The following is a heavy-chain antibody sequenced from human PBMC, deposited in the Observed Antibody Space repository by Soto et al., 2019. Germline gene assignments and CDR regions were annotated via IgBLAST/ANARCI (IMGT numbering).Heavy chain of an antibody. CDR2: INPNSGGT. CDR3: ATGRLTGDLSAFDI. J-gene: IGHJ3*02. D-gene: IGHD7-27*01. Sequence: ASVKVSCKASGYTFTGYYMHWVRQAPGQGLEWMGWINPNSGGTNYAQKFQGWVTMTRDTSISTAYMELSRLRSDDTAVYYCATGRLTGDLSAFDIWGQGTMVTVSS. CDR1: GYTFTGYY. V-gene: IGHV1-2*04.